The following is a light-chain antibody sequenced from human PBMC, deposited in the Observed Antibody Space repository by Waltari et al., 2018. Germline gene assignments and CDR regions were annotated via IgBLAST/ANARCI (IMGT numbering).Light chain of an antibody. J-gene: IGLJ3*02. CDR3: AAWGSSLTDVV. V-gene: IGLV1-51*01. Sequence: HQVPGAAPKRRIQRDNRRPAGTPDRLSAAKSGTSASLSIAGLQIGDEGDYYCAAWGSSLTDVVFGGGTKLTV. CDR2: RDN.